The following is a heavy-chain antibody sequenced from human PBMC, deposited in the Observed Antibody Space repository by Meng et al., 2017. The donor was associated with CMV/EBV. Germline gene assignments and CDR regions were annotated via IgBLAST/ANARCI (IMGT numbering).Heavy chain of an antibody. CDR1: GFTFSSYS. D-gene: IGHD3-22*01. CDR3: ARDGYDSSGYFGNYYYYGMDV. V-gene: IGHV3-21*01. CDR2: ISSSSSYI. J-gene: IGHJ6*02. Sequence: GESLKISYAASGFTFSSYSMNWVRQAPGKGLEWVSSISSSSSYIYYADSVKGRFTISRDNAKNSLYLQMNSLRAEDTAVYYCARDGYDSSGYFGNYYYYGMDVWGQGTTVTVSS.